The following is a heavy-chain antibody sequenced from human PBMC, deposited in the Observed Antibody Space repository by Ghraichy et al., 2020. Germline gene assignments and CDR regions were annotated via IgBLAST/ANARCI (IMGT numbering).Heavy chain of an antibody. Sequence: SVKVSCKASGGTFSSYAISWVRQAPGQGLEWMGGIIPIFGTANYAQKFQGRVTITADESTSTAYMELSSLRSEDTAVYYCARGFEDTAMVFSMDVWGQGTTVTVSS. J-gene: IGHJ6*02. CDR2: IIPIFGTA. V-gene: IGHV1-69*13. D-gene: IGHD5-18*01. CDR3: ARGFEDTAMVFSMDV. CDR1: GGTFSSYA.